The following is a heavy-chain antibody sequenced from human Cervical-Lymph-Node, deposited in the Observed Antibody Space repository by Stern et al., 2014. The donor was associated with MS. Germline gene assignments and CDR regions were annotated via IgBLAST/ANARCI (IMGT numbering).Heavy chain of an antibody. CDR2: INPKTGDP. CDR3: IILSDRRPY. D-gene: IGHD3-22*01. CDR1: GYTFTGYY. Sequence: QVQLVQSGAEVRKPGASVTVSCKASGYTFTGYYMHCVRQAPGQGIDWMGRINPKTGDPNYAQKFQGRITMTRDTSLNTAYMDLIGLRSDDTAVYYCIILSDRRPYWGQGTLVTVSS. V-gene: IGHV1-2*06. J-gene: IGHJ4*02.